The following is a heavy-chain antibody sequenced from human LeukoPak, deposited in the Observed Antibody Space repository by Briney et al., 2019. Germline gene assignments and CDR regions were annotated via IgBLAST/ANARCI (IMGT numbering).Heavy chain of an antibody. D-gene: IGHD6-19*01. J-gene: IGHJ4*02. CDR1: AFTFSSYD. V-gene: IGHV3-23*01. CDR2: ISGSGAYT. Sequence: GGSPRLSCAASAFTFSSYDMSWVRQAPGKGLEWVSAISGSGAYTYYADSVKGRFTISRDNSKNTLYLQLNSLRAEDTAVYYCAKELGQWLVRRDSDYWGQGTLVTVSS. CDR3: AKELGQWLVRRDSDY.